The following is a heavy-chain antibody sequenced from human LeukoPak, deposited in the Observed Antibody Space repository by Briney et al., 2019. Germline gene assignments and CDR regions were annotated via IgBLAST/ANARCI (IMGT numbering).Heavy chain of an antibody. CDR2: IKPDGSGK. J-gene: IGHJ3*02. CDR1: EFSISTYW. V-gene: IGHV3-7*03. D-gene: IGHD3-10*01. Sequence: RGGSLRLSCAASEFSISTYWMSWVRQAPGKGLEWVANIKPDGSGKYYVDSVTGRFTISRDNAKNSLYLEINSLRAEDTAVYYCARDFSPPSHGSRTYYYDAFDIWGQGTMVTVSS. CDR3: ARDFSPPSHGSRTYYYDAFDI.